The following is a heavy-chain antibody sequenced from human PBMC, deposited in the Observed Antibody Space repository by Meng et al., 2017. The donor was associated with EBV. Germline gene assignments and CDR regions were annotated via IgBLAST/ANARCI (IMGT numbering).Heavy chain of an antibody. Sequence: QPPLKRFRPPLVHTTPTATLTTTCNALSLHCSGMGVRWMRQPPGKTMEWLACVYCDNDDRYSPFLRNRISITNDTSNNQVLLSLTNQDPVDSGTYYCAHVAYRGGISYFNSWGQGSLVTVSS. V-gene: IGHV2-5*02. CDR2: VYCDNDD. CDR1: ALSLHCSGMG. CDR3: AHVAYRGGISYFNS. D-gene: IGHD3-10*01. J-gene: IGHJ4*02.